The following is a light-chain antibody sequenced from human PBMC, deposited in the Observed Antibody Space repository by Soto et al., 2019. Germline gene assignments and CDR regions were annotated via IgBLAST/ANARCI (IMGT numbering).Light chain of an antibody. CDR1: SXDVGFYNF. V-gene: IGLV2-8*01. CDR2: EVT. J-gene: IGLJ1*01. CDR3: ASYAGTRLFV. Sequence: QSVLTQPHSASGSPGQSLTISCTGTSXDVGFYNFVSWYQQRPGKAPKLVIYEVTKRPSGVPDRFSGSKSGSTASLTVSGLQADDEADYYCASYAGTRLFVFGSGTKVILL.